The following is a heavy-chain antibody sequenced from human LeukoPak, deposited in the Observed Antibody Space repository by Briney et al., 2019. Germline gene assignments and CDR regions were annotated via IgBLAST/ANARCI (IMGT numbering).Heavy chain of an antibody. Sequence: LSLTCAVYGGSFSGYYWSWIRQPPGKGLEWVSYISNSGSSIYYADSVKGRFTTSRDNAKSSLYLQMNSLRAEDTAVYYCGRGHWGLDYWGQGALVTVSS. CDR1: GGSFSGYY. D-gene: IGHD7-27*01. J-gene: IGHJ4*02. CDR3: GRGHWGLDY. CDR2: ISNSGSSI. V-gene: IGHV3-11*04.